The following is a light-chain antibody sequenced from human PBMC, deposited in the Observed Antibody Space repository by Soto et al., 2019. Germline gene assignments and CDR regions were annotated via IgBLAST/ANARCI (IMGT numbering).Light chain of an antibody. CDR2: DVS. Sequence: QLVLTQPASVSGSPGQSIAISCTGTSSDVGGYKYVSWYQQHPGKAPKLMIYDVSNRPSGVSNRFSGSKSGNTASLTISGLQAEDEADYYCSSYSGSSTLVVFGGGTKLTVL. CDR3: SSYSGSSTLVV. V-gene: IGLV2-14*03. CDR1: SSDVGGYKY. J-gene: IGLJ2*01.